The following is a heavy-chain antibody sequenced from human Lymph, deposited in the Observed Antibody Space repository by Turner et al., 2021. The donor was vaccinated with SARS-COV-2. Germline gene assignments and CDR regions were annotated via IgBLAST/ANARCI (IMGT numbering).Heavy chain of an antibody. Sequence: EVQLVATGGVLIQPGWSLRLTGAASEFTVSSNYMSCVRQAPGKGLEWDSVIDNGGTTYYADSVKGRFTISRENSKNTLYLQMTSLRAEDTPVYYCARDLGHLAFDIWGQGTMVTVSS. CDR2: IDNGGTT. CDR1: EFTVSSNY. J-gene: IGHJ3*02. V-gene: IGHV3-53*02. CDR3: ARDLGHLAFDI.